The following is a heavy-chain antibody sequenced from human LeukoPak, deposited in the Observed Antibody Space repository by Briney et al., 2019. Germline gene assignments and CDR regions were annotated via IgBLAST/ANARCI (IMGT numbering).Heavy chain of an antibody. D-gene: IGHD3-3*01. CDR3: ARGRQDYWSGYYSDPVNFDY. Sequence: SETLSLTCAVYGGSFSGYYWSLIRRPPGKGLVWIGEINDSGSTNYNPSLKSRVTISVDTSKNQFSLKLTSVTAADTAVYYCARGRQDYWSGYYSDPVNFDYWGQGTLVTVSS. J-gene: IGHJ4*02. CDR2: INDSGST. V-gene: IGHV4-34*01. CDR1: GGSFSGYY.